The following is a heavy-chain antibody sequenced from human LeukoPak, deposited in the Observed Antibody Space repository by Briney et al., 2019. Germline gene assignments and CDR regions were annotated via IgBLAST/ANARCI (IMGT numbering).Heavy chain of an antibody. V-gene: IGHV1-69*13. CDR2: IIPIFGTA. CDR3: ATIPFYSSGDNDY. J-gene: IGHJ4*02. Sequence: ASVKVSCKASGGTFSSYAISWVRQAPGQGLEWMGGIIPIFGTANYAQKFQGRVTITADESTSTAYMELSSLRSEDTAVYYCATIPFYSSGDNDYWGQGTLVTVSS. D-gene: IGHD6-19*01. CDR1: GGTFSSYA.